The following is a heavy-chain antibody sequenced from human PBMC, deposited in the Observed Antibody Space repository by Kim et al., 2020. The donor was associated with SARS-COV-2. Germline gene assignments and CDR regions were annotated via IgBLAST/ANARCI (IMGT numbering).Heavy chain of an antibody. V-gene: IGHV3-23*01. D-gene: IGHD3-10*01. CDR3: AKVDRILLWFGELFSGHFDY. J-gene: IGHJ4*02. Sequence: GGSLRLSCAASGFTFSSYAMSWVRQAPGKGLEWVSAISGSGGSTYYADSVKGRFTISRDNSKNTLYLQMNSLRAEDTAVYYCAKVDRILLWFGELFSGHFDYWGQGTLVTVSS. CDR1: GFTFSSYA. CDR2: ISGSGGST.